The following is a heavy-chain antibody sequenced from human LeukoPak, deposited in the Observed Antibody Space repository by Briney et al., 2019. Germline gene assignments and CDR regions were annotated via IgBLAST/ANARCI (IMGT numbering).Heavy chain of an antibody. Sequence: SETLSLTCAVSAASISNCYWSWIRQAPGKGLEWIGYISTSGSTNYNPSLKSRVSISLDTSKNRFSLNLDFVTAADTAVYYCASPRSGYRYTFDYWGQGALVTVSS. V-gene: IGHV4-4*09. CDR1: AASISNCY. J-gene: IGHJ4*02. CDR2: ISTSGST. CDR3: ASPRSGYRYTFDY. D-gene: IGHD3-22*01.